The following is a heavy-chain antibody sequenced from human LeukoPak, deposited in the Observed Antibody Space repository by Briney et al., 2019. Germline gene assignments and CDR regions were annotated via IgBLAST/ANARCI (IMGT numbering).Heavy chain of an antibody. CDR2: ISGSGGST. D-gene: IGHD3-10*01. CDR3: AKIAVRGVIINYFDY. Sequence: GGSLRLSCAASGFTFGSYAMSWVRQAPGKGLEWVSAISGSGGSTYYADSVKGRFTISGDNSKNTLYLRMNSLRAEDTAVYYCAKIAVRGVIINYFDYWGQGTLVTVSS. V-gene: IGHV3-23*01. CDR1: GFTFGSYA. J-gene: IGHJ4*02.